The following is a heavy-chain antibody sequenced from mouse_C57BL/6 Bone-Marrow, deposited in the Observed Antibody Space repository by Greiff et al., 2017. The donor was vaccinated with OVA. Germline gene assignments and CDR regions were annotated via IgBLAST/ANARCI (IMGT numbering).Heavy chain of an antibody. V-gene: IGHV1-82*01. D-gene: IGHD1-1*01. Sequence: VKVEESGPELVKPGASVKISCKASGYAFSSSWMNWVKQRPGKGLEWIGRIYPGDGDTNYNGKFKGKATLTADKSSSTAYMQLSSLTSEDSAVYFCARRGLSSPYWYFDVWGTGTTVTVSS. CDR2: IYPGDGDT. J-gene: IGHJ1*03. CDR3: ARRGLSSPYWYFDV. CDR1: GYAFSSSW.